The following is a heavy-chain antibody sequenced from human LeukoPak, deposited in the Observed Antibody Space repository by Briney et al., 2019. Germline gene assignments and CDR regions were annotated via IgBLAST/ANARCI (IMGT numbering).Heavy chain of an antibody. CDR2: IKQDGSEK. V-gene: IGHV3-7*01. D-gene: IGHD3-22*01. Sequence: PGGSLRLSCAASRFTFSSYWMSWVRQAPGKGLEWVANIKQDGSEKYYVDSVKGRFTISRDNAKNSLYLQMNSLRAEDTAVYYCARDTDSSGYDYWGQGTLVTVSS. J-gene: IGHJ4*02. CDR3: ARDTDSSGYDY. CDR1: RFTFSSYW.